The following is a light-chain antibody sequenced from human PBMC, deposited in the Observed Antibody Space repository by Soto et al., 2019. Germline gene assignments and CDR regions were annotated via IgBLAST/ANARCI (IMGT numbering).Light chain of an antibody. CDR3: CSYTTSSTVI. CDR1: SSDVGGYNY. Sequence: QSVLTQPASVSGSPGQSITISCTGTSSDVGGYNYVSWYQQHPGKAPKLMIYDVTYRPSGVSNRFSGSKSGNTASLTISGLQAEDEADYYCCSYTTSSTVIFGGGTQLTVL. V-gene: IGLV2-14*03. CDR2: DVT. J-gene: IGLJ2*01.